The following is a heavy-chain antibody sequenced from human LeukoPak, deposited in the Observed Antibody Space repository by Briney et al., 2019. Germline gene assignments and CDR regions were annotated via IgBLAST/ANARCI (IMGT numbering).Heavy chain of an antibody. CDR2: IYLSGST. V-gene: IGHV4-30-2*01. D-gene: IGHD1-26*01. CDR1: GGSISSGDYY. J-gene: IGHJ3*02. CDR3: ARTPLVGATGAFDI. Sequence: SETLSLTCTVSGGSISSGDYYWSWIRQPPGKGLEWIGYIYLSGSTYYNPSLKSRVTISVDRSKNQFSLKLSSVTAADTAVYYCARTPLVGATGAFDIWGQGTMVTVSS.